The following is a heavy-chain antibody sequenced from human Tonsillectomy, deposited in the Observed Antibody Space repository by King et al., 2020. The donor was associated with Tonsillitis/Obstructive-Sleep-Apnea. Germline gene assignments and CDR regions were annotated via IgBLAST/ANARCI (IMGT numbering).Heavy chain of an antibody. Sequence: VQLVESGGGLVQPGESLRLSCAASGFTFSSYDMHWVRHATGTGLEWVSGIGTAGDTYYPGSVKGRFTISRENAQNSLYLHMNSLRAGDTAVYYCARGSCFRRGYYDGSGYFDSWGQGTLVTVSS. D-gene: IGHD3-22*01. CDR1: GFTFSSYD. V-gene: IGHV3-13*04. J-gene: IGHJ4*02. CDR3: ARGSCFRRGYYDGSGYFDS. CDR2: IGTAGDT.